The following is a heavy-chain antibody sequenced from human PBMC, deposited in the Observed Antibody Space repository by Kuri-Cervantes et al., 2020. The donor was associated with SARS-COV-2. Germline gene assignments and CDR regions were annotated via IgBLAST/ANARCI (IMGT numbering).Heavy chain of an antibody. CDR2: VNHSGST. V-gene: IGHV4-34*01. Sequence: SQTLSLTCAVYGGSFSGYYWSWIRQTPGKGLEWIGEVNHSGSTNDNPSLKSRVTISVDTSKNQFSLKLSSVTAADTAVYYCARAVKRFDYWGQGTLVTVSS. CDR3: ARAVKRFDY. CDR1: GGSFSGYY. J-gene: IGHJ4*02. D-gene: IGHD2/OR15-2a*01.